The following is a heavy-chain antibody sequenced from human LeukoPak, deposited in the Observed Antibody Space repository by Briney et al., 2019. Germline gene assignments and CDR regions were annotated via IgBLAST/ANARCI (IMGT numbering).Heavy chain of an antibody. CDR2: ISSSSSTI. CDR1: GFTFSSYS. Sequence: PGGSLRLSCAASGFTFSSYSMNWVRQAPGKGLEWVSYISSSSSTIYYADSVKGRFTISRDNAKNSLYLQMNSLRAEDTAAYYCARPYYYDSSGYPSPNPAFDIWGQGTMVTVSS. D-gene: IGHD3-22*01. J-gene: IGHJ3*02. CDR3: ARPYYYDSSGYPSPNPAFDI. V-gene: IGHV3-48*01.